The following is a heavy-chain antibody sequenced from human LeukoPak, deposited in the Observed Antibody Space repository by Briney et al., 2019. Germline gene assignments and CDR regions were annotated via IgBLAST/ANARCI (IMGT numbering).Heavy chain of an antibody. V-gene: IGHV3-7*01. CDR2: IKYDGSEI. D-gene: IGHD6-13*01. J-gene: IGHJ4*02. CDR3: ARDIAAPGLFFDY. Sequence: GGSLRLSCAASGFTLSSYWMSWVRQAPGKGLEWVASIKYDGSEIDYVDSVKGRFTISRDNAKNSLYLQMNSLRAEDTAVYYCARDIAAPGLFFDYWGQGTLVTVSS. CDR1: GFTLSSYW.